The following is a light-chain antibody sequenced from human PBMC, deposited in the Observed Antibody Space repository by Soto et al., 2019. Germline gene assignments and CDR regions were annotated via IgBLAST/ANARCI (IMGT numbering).Light chain of an antibody. J-gene: IGLJ2*01. Sequence: QSALTQPPSASGSPGQSVTISCTGTSSDVGAYNYVSWYQQYTGKAPKLMIYDVSKRPSGVPDRFSGSKSGNTASLTVSGLRADDEAVYYCSSYGGGDTFHVIFGGGTRSPS. V-gene: IGLV2-8*01. CDR2: DVS. CDR1: SSDVGAYNY. CDR3: SSYGGGDTFHVI.